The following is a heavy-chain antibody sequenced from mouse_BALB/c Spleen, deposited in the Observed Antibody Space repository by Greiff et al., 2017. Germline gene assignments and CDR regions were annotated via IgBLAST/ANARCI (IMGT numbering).Heavy chain of an antibody. V-gene: IGHV5-9-4*01. CDR2: ISSGGSYT. Sequence: EVKLMESGGGLVKPGGSLKLSCAASGFTFSSYAMSWVRQSPEKRLEWVAEISSGGSYTYYPNTVTGRFTISRDNAKNTLYLEMSSLRSEDTAMYYCAWLGDYWGQGTSVTVSS. J-gene: IGHJ4*01. CDR3: AWLGDY. CDR1: GFTFSSYA. D-gene: IGHD3-3*01.